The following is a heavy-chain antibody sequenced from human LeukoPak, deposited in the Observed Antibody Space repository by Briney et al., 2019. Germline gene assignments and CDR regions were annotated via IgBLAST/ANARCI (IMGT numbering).Heavy chain of an antibody. J-gene: IGHJ4*02. CDR3: AKDIRGWWGAFDY. CDR1: GFTFDDYA. Sequence: GGSLRLSCAASGFTFDDYAMHWVRQAPGKGLEWVSAISGSGGSTYYADSVKGRFTISRDNSENTLYLQMNSLRAEDTAVYYCAKDIRGWWGAFDYWGQGTLVTVSS. D-gene: IGHD6-19*01. CDR2: ISGSGGST. V-gene: IGHV3-23*01.